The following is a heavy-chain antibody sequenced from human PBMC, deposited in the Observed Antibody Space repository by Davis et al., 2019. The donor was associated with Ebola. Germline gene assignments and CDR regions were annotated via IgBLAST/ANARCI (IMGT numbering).Heavy chain of an antibody. Sequence: PSETLSLTCNVSGGSISTGGYHWSWIRQYPGKGLEWIGYINYTGSTYYNPSLKSRVNISVDTSNNQFSLKLSSVTAADTAVYYCAREDLVTTLFDYWGQGTLVTVSS. CDR2: INYTGST. CDR3: AREDLVTTLFDY. D-gene: IGHD5-12*01. CDR1: GGSISTGGYH. J-gene: IGHJ4*02. V-gene: IGHV4-31*03.